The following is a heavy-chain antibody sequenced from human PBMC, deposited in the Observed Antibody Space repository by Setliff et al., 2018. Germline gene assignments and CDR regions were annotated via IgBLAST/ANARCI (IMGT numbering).Heavy chain of an antibody. V-gene: IGHV1-3*01. CDR2: INAANGNT. CDR3: ARDKGYDSSGYFYYYYYMDV. Sequence: ASVKVSCKASRYTFTSYGVHWVRQAPGQRLGWMGWINAANGNTKYSQKFQGRVTITRDTSASTAYMELSSLRSEDTAVYYCARDKGYDSSGYFYYYYYMDVWGKGTTVTVSS. CDR1: RYTFTSYG. J-gene: IGHJ6*03. D-gene: IGHD3-22*01.